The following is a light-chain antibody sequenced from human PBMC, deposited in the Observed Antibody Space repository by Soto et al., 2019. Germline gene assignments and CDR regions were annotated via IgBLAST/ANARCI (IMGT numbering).Light chain of an antibody. J-gene: IGLJ2*01. V-gene: IGLV2-14*01. Sequence: QSVLTQPASVSGSPGQSITISCTGTSSDVGGYNYVSWYQQCPGKAPKLIIYEVSNRPSGVSNRFSGSKSGYTASLTISGLQAEDEADYYCSSYTSSSTLVVFGGGTKLTVL. CDR3: SSYTSSSTLVV. CDR2: EVS. CDR1: SSDVGGYNY.